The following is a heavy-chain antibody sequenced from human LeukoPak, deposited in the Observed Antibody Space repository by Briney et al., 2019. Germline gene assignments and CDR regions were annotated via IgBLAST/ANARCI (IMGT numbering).Heavy chain of an antibody. CDR3: ARQTMTTADAFDI. Sequence: SETLSLTCTVSGGSISSHFWSWIRQPPGKGLEWIAYIYYSGSTDYNHSLKSRVTISVDTSKNQFSLKLSSVTAADTAVYYCARQTMTTADAFDIWGQGTMVTVSS. J-gene: IGHJ3*02. CDR2: IYYSGST. D-gene: IGHD4-17*01. CDR1: GGSISSHF. V-gene: IGHV4-59*08.